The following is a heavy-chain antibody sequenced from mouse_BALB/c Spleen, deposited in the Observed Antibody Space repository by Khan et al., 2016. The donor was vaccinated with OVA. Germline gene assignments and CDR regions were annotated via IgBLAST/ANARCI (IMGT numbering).Heavy chain of an antibody. Sequence: VQLQQSGAELVKPGASVKLSCTASGFNIKDTYMHWVKQRPEQGLEWIGRVDPASDNTKYDPQFQAKATITADPSSNIVYLQLSSLTSEDTAVSSCTRSTSLGALDYWAQGTSVTGS. V-gene: IGHV14-3*02. CDR2: VDPASDNT. CDR3: TRSTSLGALDY. CDR1: GFNIKDTY. D-gene: IGHD3-3*01. J-gene: IGHJ4*01.